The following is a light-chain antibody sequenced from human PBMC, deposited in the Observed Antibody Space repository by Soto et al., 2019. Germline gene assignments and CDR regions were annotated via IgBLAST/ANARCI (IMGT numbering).Light chain of an antibody. J-gene: IGKJ1*01. CDR2: KAS. Sequence: DLQMTQSPSTLSASVGDRVTITCRASQSINDWLAWYQQKPGIVPKLLIYKASSLESGVPSRFSGSGSGTEFTLTISSLQPDDFATYYCQQYNSYSRTFGQGTKVEIK. CDR1: QSINDW. V-gene: IGKV1-5*03. CDR3: QQYNSYSRT.